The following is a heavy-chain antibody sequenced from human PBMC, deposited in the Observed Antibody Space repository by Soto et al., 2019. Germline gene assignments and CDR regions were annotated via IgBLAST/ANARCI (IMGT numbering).Heavy chain of an antibody. D-gene: IGHD3-9*01. J-gene: IGHJ6*02. CDR2: ISSIGST. V-gene: IGHV4-30-4*01. Sequence: SEPLSLTCTVSGGSISSGDYFWSWIRQSPGKGLEWIGYISSIGSTYYNPSLKSRVSVSRDTSKNQFSLKLSSVTTTDTAVYYCARGLVIRPYYYHGMDVWGQGTTVTVSS. CDR1: GGSISSGDYF. CDR3: ARGLVIRPYYYHGMDV.